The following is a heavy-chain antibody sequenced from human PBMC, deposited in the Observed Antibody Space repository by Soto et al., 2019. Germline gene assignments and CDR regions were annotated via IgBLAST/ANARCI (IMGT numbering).Heavy chain of an antibody. CDR3: ERQGFGKLHGRVDV. CDR1: GGFITSHY. D-gene: IGHD3-10*01. J-gene: IGHJ6*02. V-gene: IGHV4-59*08. Sequence: PSETLSLTCSFSGGFITSHYCSGFRQPPGKGLEWIGYIHHSESTSYTPSLRSRVTMPVDTSRNQFSLKVYPVTAADTPLYYWERQGFGKLHGRVDVWGPVTMVTVSS. CDR2: IHHSEST.